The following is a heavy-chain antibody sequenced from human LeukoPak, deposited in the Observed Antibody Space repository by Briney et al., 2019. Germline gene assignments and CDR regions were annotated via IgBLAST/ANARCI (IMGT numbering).Heavy chain of an antibody. CDR2: ISGSGGTT. CDR1: GFTFTSYA. D-gene: IGHD3-22*01. Sequence: GGSLRLSCAASGFTFTSYAMRWVRQAPGKGLEWVSTISGSGGTTNDADSVKGRFTISRDNSKNTLYLQMNSLRAEDTAVYYCAQTRDSSGIDPDAFDIWGQGTMVTVSS. J-gene: IGHJ3*02. V-gene: IGHV3-23*01. CDR3: AQTRDSSGIDPDAFDI.